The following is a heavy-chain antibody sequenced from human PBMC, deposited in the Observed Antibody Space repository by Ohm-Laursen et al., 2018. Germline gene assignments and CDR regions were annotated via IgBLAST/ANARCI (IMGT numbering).Heavy chain of an antibody. CDR3: ARTGADMIVHYYYGMDV. CDR1: GGSISSSSFY. Sequence: TLSLTCTVSGGSISSSSFYWGWIRQPPGKGLEWIGSVYYSGSTYYNPSLKSRVTISVDTSKSQFSLKLSSVTAADTAVYYCARTGADMIVHYYYGMDVWGQGTTVTVSS. V-gene: IGHV4-39*01. CDR2: VYYSGST. J-gene: IGHJ6*02. D-gene: IGHD3-22*01.